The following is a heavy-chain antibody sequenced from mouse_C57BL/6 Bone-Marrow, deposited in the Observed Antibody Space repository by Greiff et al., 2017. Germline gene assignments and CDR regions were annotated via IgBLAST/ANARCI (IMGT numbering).Heavy chain of an antibody. CDR1: GYTFTSYW. V-gene: IGHV1-64*01. Sequence: VQLLQPGAELVKPGASVKLSCKASGYTFTSYWMHWVKQRPGQGLEWIGMIHPNSGSTNYNEKFKSKATLTVDKSSSTAYMQLSSLTSEDSAVYYCAIRELYWYFDVWGTGTTVTVSS. CDR2: IHPNSGST. CDR3: AIRELYWYFDV. J-gene: IGHJ1*03.